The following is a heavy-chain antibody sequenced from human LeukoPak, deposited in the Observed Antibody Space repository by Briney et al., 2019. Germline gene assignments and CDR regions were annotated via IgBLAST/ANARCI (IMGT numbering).Heavy chain of an antibody. J-gene: IGHJ4*02. D-gene: IGHD5-12*01. V-gene: IGHV1-18*01. CDR3: ARDPRGRRGYSGYVIDY. CDR1: GYTFTSYG. CDR2: ISAYNGNT. Sequence: ASVKVSCKASGYTFTSYGISWVRQAPGQGLEWMGWISAYNGNTNYAQKLQGRVTTTTDTSTSTAYMELRSLRSDDTAVYYCARDPRGRRGYSGYVIDYWGQGTLVTVSS.